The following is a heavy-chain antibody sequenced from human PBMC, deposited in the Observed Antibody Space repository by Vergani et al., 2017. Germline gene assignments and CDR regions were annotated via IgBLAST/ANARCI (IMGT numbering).Heavy chain of an antibody. V-gene: IGHV4-59*01. D-gene: IGHD2/OR15-2a*01. Sequence: QVQLQESGPGLVKPSETLSLTCTVSGAAIKDFYWSWFRQPPGKGLEWIRYVYYTGSTTYNPSLKSRVTISVDTSNNQFSLRMTSLTAADTAIYYCARDRDLYCRSTTSCHNWFDPWGQGSLVTVSS. CDR2: VYYTGST. CDR1: GAAIKDFY. J-gene: IGHJ5*02. CDR3: ARDRDLYCRSTTSCHNWFDP.